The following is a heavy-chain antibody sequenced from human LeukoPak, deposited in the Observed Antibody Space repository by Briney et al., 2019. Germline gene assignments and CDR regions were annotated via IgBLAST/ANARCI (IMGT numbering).Heavy chain of an antibody. J-gene: IGHJ5*02. CDR3: ARAWGDYASEEANWFDP. CDR2: IYTSGST. D-gene: IGHD4-17*01. Sequence: SETLSLTCTVSGGSISSYYWSWIRQPAGKGLEWIGRIYTSGSTNYNPSLKSRVTMSVDTSKNQFSLKLSFVTAADTAVYYCARAWGDYASEEANWFDPWGQGTLVTVSS. CDR1: GGSISSYY. V-gene: IGHV4-4*07.